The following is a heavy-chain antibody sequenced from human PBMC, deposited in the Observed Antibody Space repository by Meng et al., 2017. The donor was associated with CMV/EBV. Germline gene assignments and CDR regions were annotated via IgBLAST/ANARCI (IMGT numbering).Heavy chain of an antibody. CDR1: GFTFSSYE. CDR2: ISSSGSTI. Sequence: GESLKISCAASGFTFSSYEMNWVRQAPGKGLEWVSYISSSGSTIYYADSVKGRFTISRDNAKNSLYLQMNSLRAEDTAVYYCARGLVTYYDFWIENHKTNWFDPWGQGTLVTVSS. J-gene: IGHJ5*02. D-gene: IGHD3-3*01. V-gene: IGHV3-48*03. CDR3: ARGLVTYYDFWIENHKTNWFDP.